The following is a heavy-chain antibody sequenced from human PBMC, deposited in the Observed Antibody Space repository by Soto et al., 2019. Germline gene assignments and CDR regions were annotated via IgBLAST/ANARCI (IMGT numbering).Heavy chain of an antibody. Sequence: EVQVVESGGGLVQPGGSLRLSCAASGFTFSSNSMNWVRQDPGKGLEWISYISSSSSTIYADSVKGRFTISRDNAKHSLYLQMNSLRDEDTVVYYCARIIWSGHLTSDLWGQGTLVTVSS. J-gene: IGHJ5*02. V-gene: IGHV3-48*02. CDR3: ARIIWSGHLTSDL. D-gene: IGHD3-3*01. CDR2: ISSSSSTI. CDR1: GFTFSSNS.